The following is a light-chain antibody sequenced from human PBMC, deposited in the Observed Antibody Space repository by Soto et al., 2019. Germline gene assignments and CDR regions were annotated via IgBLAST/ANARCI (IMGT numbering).Light chain of an antibody. J-gene: IGKJ1*01. CDR2: GAS. Sequence: EIVLTQSPGTLSLSPGERATLSCRASQSASRGYLAWYQQKPGQAPRLLIYGASSRATGIPDRFSGSGSGTDFTLTISRLEPEDFAVYYCQQYGSSPWTFGQGTKVEIK. CDR1: QSASRGY. V-gene: IGKV3-20*01. CDR3: QQYGSSPWT.